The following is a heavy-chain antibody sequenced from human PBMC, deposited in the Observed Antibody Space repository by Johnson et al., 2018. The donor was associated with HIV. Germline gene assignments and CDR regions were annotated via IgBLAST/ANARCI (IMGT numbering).Heavy chain of an antibody. J-gene: IGHJ3*02. CDR2: ISYDGSNK. CDR3: ARAPMTGDDAFDI. Sequence: QVQLVESGGGVVQPGRSLRLSCAASGFTFSSYAMHWVRQAPGKGLEWVAVISYDGSNKYYADSVKGRFTISRDNSKNTLYLQMNSLRAGDTAVYYCARAPMTGDDAFDIWGQGTMVTVSS. CDR1: GFTFSSYA. V-gene: IGHV3-30*04. D-gene: IGHD3-16*01.